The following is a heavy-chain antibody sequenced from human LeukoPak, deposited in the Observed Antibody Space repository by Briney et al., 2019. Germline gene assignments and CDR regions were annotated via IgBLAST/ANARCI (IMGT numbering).Heavy chain of an antibody. Sequence: PGGSLRLSCAAPGFTFSNYVMNWVRQAPGKGLEGVSTIDANAVGTYYADSVKGRFTISRDNSKNTLYLQMSSLRAEDTAVYYCAKRVQYDDSHYCIFDYWGQGTLVTVSS. CDR3: AKRVQYDDSHYCIFDY. V-gene: IGHV3-23*01. CDR1: GFTFSNYV. D-gene: IGHD3-22*01. CDR2: IDANAVGT. J-gene: IGHJ4*02.